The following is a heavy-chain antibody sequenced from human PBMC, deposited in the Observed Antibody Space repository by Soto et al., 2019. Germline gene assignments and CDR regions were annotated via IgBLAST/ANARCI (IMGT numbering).Heavy chain of an antibody. CDR2: IGTAGDT. CDR3: ARDFGQWLVHRDWCVDV. D-gene: IGHD6-19*01. J-gene: IGHJ2*01. Sequence: PGGSLILSCAASGFTFSSYDMHWVRQATGKGLEWVSAIGTAGDTYYPGSVKGRFTISRENAKNSLYLQMNSLRAEDTAVYYCARDFGQWLVHRDWCVDVWGRGTLVTVSS. CDR1: GFTFSSYD. V-gene: IGHV3-13*01.